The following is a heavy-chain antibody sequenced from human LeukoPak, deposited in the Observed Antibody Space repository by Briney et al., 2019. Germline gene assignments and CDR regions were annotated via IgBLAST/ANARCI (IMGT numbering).Heavy chain of an antibody. J-gene: IGHJ4*02. CDR1: GGSISSSSYY. V-gene: IGHV4-39*01. Sequence: SETLSLTCTVSGGSISSSSYYWGWIRQPPGKGLEWIGSIYYSGSTYYNPSLKSRVTISVDTSKNQLSLKLSSVTAADTAVYYCARLQIVGATPGHFDYWGQGTLVTVSS. CDR3: ARLQIVGATPGHFDY. CDR2: IYYSGST. D-gene: IGHD1-26*01.